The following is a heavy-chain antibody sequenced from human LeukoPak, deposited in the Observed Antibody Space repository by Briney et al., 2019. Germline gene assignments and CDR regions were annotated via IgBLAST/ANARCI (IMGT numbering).Heavy chain of an antibody. CDR2: ITDSGSST. D-gene: IGHD6-25*01. J-gene: IGHJ6*02. CDR3: AKSSTSQRGYYGMDV. V-gene: IGHV3-23*01. Sequence: GGSLRLSCAASGFTFSNYAMSWVRQAPGKGLEWVSFITDSGSSTYYADSVKGRFTISRDSSRNTLSLQMSSLRVEDTGVYFCAKSSTSQRGYYGMDVWGQGTTVTVS. CDR1: GFTFSNYA.